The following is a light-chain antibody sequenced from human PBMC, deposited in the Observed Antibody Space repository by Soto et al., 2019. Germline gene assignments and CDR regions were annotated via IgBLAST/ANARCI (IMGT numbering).Light chain of an antibody. Sequence: DIQMTQSPSSLSATVGDRVTITCRASQTIGKYLNWYQQQPGKVPKLLIYDASYLQSGVPSRFSGSESRTDFTLNISDLRPEDFATYYCQQSFSIPFTFGPGTKVDIK. CDR2: DAS. CDR3: QQSFSIPFT. J-gene: IGKJ3*01. CDR1: QTIGKY. V-gene: IGKV1-39*01.